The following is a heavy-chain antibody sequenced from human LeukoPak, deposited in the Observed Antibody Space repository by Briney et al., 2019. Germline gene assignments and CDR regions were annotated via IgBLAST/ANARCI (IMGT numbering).Heavy chain of an antibody. Sequence: GGSLRLSCAASGFTFSSYWMHWVRQAPGKGLVWVSRINSDGSSTSYADSVKGRFTISRDNAKNTLYLQMNSLRAEDTAVYYCAKPLWFGSPSAIDKGDYWGQGTLVTVSS. CDR3: AKPLWFGSPSAIDKGDY. J-gene: IGHJ4*02. V-gene: IGHV3-74*01. CDR2: INSDGSST. D-gene: IGHD3-10*01. CDR1: GFTFSSYW.